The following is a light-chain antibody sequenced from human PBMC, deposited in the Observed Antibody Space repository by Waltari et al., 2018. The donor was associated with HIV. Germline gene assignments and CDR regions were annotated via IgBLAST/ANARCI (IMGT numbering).Light chain of an antibody. Sequence: DIVMTQSPLSLSVIPGGPASISCSSSQSLLHSNGYNYLDWYLQKPGQSPQLLMYLGSNRSSGVPNRFIGTGCATDNTLKISRVEAEEVGVCYCMQGLQSPRTFGPGSKVDIK. J-gene: IGKJ3*01. CDR3: MQGLQSPRT. CDR2: LGS. CDR1: QSLLHSNGYNY. V-gene: IGKV2-28*01.